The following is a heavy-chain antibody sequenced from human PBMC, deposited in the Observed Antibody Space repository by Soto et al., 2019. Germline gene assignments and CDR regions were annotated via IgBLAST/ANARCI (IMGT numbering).Heavy chain of an antibody. D-gene: IGHD3-3*01. CDR1: GGSISSYY. CDR2: IYYSGST. J-gene: IGHJ6*03. CDR3: ARDLWSGGRECYYYYMDV. Sequence: SETLSLTCTVSGGSISSYYWSWIRQPPGKGLEWIGYIYYSGSTNYNPSLKSRVTISVDTSKNQFSLKLSSVTAADTAVYYCARDLWSGGRECYYYYMDVWGKGTTVTVSS. V-gene: IGHV4-59*01.